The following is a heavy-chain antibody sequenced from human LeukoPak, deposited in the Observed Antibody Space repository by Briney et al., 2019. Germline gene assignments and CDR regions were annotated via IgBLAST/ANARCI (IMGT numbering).Heavy chain of an antibody. V-gene: IGHV4-59*08. CDR2: IYYSGST. CDR3: ARHGLDWFDP. J-gene: IGHJ5*02. CDR1: GGSISSYY. D-gene: IGHD5/OR15-5a*01. Sequence: SETPSLTCTVSGGSISSYYWSWIRQPPGKGLEWIGYIYYSGSTNYNPSLKSRVTISVDTSKNQFSLKLSSVTAADTAVYYCARHGLDWFDPWGQGTLVTVSS.